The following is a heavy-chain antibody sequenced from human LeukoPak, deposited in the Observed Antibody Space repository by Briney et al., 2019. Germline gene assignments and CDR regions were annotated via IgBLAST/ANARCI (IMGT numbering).Heavy chain of an antibody. D-gene: IGHD3-10*01. CDR1: GGSISSGGYY. Sequence: PSETLSLTCTVSGGSISSGGYYWSWIRQHPGKGLEWIGYIYYSGSTYYNPSLKSRVTISVDTSKNQISLKLSSVTAADTAVYYCARGVITMVRGVMLSWFDPWGQGTLVTVSS. CDR3: ARGVITMVRGVMLSWFDP. V-gene: IGHV4-31*03. CDR2: IYYSGST. J-gene: IGHJ5*02.